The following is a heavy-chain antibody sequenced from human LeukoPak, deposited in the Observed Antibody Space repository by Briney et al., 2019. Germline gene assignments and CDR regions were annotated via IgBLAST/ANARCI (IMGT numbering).Heavy chain of an antibody. CDR1: GGSISSNY. V-gene: IGHV4-59*01. J-gene: IGHJ6*02. D-gene: IGHD3-22*01. CDR2: IYYSGST. Sequence: SETLSLTCTVSGGSISSNYWSWIRQPPGKGLEWIGYIYYSGSTNYNPSLKSRVTISVDTSKNQFSLKLSSVTAADTAVYYCARFWPYEDSSGQSPPLYYYGMDVWGQGTTVTVSS. CDR3: ARFWPYEDSSGQSPPLYYYGMDV.